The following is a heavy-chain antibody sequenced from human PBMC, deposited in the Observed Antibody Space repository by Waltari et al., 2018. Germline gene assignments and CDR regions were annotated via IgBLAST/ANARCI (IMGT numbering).Heavy chain of an antibody. Sequence: EVQLLESGGELVQAGGSLGISCRVSGFTFNSSAINWVRRAPGKGRHVGDANRFSDAPFPADSLKGLFTISRDTSKDTVYLQMNSLRADDTAVYYWAKPFHNWDDPLVSWGQGTLVTVSS. J-gene: IGHJ5*02. D-gene: IGHD1-20*01. CDR1: GFTFNSSA. CDR2: NRFSDAP. V-gene: IGHV3-23*01. CDR3: AKPFHNWDDPLVS.